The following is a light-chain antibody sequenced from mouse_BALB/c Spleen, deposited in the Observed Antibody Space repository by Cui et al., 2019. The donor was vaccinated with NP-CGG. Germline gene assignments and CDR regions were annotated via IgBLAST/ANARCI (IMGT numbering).Light chain of an antibody. CDR2: GTN. CDR1: TGPVTTNNY. Sequence: QAFFTQKSALTTSPGETVTLTCRSSTGPVTTNNYANWVQEKPDHLFTGLIGGTNNRAPGVPARFSGSLIGDKAALTITGAQTEDEAIYFCALWYSNHWVFGGGTKLTVL. CDR3: ALWYSNHWV. V-gene: IGLV1*01. J-gene: IGLJ1*01.